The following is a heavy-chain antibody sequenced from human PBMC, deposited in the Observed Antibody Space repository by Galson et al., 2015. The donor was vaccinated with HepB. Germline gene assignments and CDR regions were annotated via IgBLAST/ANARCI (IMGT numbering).Heavy chain of an antibody. Sequence: VRQAPGKGLESVAVISNDGKNKNYADSLRGRFTISRDNPKNTLSLQMNSLRTEDTAVYYCARRRCTGGSCYSDYWGQGTLVTVSS. J-gene: IGHJ4*02. V-gene: IGHV3-30*04. CDR3: ARRRCTGGSCYSDY. D-gene: IGHD2-8*02. CDR2: ISNDGKNK.